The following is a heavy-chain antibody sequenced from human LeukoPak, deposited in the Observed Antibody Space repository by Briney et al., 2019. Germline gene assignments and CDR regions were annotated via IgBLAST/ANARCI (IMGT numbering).Heavy chain of an antibody. V-gene: IGHV1-46*01. CDR2: INPSGGST. J-gene: IGHJ3*02. CDR1: GYTFTSYY. CDR3: ARYYDFWSGRHDAFDI. Sequence: GASVKVSCKASGYTFTSYYMHWVRQAPGQGLEWMGIINPSGGSTSCAQKFQGRVTMTRDMSTSTVYMELSSLRSDDTAVYYCARYYDFWSGRHDAFDIWGQGTMVTVSS. D-gene: IGHD3-3*01.